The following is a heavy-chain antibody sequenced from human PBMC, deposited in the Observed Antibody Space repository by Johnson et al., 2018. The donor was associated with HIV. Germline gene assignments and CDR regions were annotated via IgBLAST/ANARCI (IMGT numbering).Heavy chain of an antibody. CDR1: GFTVSSNY. Sequence: VQLVESGGGVVQPGRSLRLSCAASGFTVSSNYMSWVRQAPGKGLAWVAVISYDGSNKYYADSVKGRFTISRDNAKNSLYLQMNSLRAEDTAVYYCARGGVGAGDAFDIWGQGTMVTVSS. CDR2: ISYDGSNK. D-gene: IGHD1-26*01. CDR3: ARGGVGAGDAFDI. V-gene: IGHV3-30*03. J-gene: IGHJ3*02.